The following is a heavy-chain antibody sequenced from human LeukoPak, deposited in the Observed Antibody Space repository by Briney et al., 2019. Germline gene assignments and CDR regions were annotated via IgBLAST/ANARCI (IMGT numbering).Heavy chain of an antibody. J-gene: IGHJ3*02. D-gene: IGHD3-3*01. CDR1: GFPFSTYT. CDR3: ARWFLESYAFDI. V-gene: IGHV3-21*01. Sequence: GGSLRLSCAASGFPFSTYTINWVRQAPGKGLEWVSSISSASGYIYYADSVKGRFTISRDNAKNSLYLQMNSLRAEDTAVYYCARWFLESYAFDIWGQGTMVTVSS. CDR2: ISSASGYI.